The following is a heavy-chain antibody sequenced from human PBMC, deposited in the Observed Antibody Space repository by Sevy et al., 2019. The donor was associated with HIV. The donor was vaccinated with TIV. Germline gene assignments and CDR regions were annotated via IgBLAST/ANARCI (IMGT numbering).Heavy chain of an antibody. CDR3: ARDRCTDGVCFRSGDFDY. V-gene: IGHV3-30*04. CDR1: GFTFANHA. J-gene: IGHJ4*01. CDR2: ISFDGRNE. D-gene: IGHD2-8*01. Sequence: GGSLRLSCAASGFTFANHAIHWVRQAPGKGLEWVAIISFDGRNEHYADSVKGRFTISRDNSKNTVYLQMTRLRTEDTAVYYCARDRCTDGVCFRSGDFDYWGQGTLVTVSS.